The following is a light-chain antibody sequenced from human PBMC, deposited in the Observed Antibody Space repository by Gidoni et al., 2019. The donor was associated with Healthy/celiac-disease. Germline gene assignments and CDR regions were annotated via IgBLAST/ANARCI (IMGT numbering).Light chain of an antibody. Sequence: EIVFTQSPGTLSLSPGERATLSCRASQSVSSSYLAWYQQKPGQAPRLLIYGASSRATGIPDRCSGSGSGKDFTLTISRLEPEDFAVYYCQQYGSSIFTFGPGTKVDIK. V-gene: IGKV3-20*01. CDR3: QQYGSSIFT. J-gene: IGKJ3*01. CDR1: QSVSSSY. CDR2: GAS.